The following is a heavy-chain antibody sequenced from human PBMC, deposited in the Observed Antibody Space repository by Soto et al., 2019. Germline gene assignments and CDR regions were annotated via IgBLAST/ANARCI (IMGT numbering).Heavy chain of an antibody. CDR3: ARDRSGDFDY. CDR1: GGSIRSGGHY. J-gene: IGHJ4*02. V-gene: IGHV4-31*03. Sequence: QVQLQESGPGLVKPSQTLSLTCSVSGGSIRSGGHYWTWIRQLPGKGLEWIGHIHYSGRTYYNPSLKSRLIISVDTSKNQFSLKLNSVTAADTAMYYCARDRSGDFDYWGQGTLVTVSS. D-gene: IGHD2-15*01. CDR2: IHYSGRT.